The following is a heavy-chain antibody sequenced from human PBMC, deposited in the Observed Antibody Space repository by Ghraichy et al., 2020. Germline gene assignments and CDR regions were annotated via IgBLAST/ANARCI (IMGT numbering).Heavy chain of an antibody. V-gene: IGHV4-59*01. J-gene: IGHJ4*02. CDR2: IYYSGST. CDR1: GGSISSYY. CDR3: ARAGSGWYRGPDY. D-gene: IGHD6-19*01. Sequence: SQTLSLTCTVSGGSISSYYWSWIRQPPGKGLEWIGYIYYSGSTNYNPSLKSRVTISVDTSKNQFSLKLSSVTAADTAVYYCARAGSGWYRGPDYWGQGTLVTVSS.